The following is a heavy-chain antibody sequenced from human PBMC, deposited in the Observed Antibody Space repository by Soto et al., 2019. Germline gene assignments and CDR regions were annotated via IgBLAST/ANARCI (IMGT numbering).Heavy chain of an antibody. CDR3: ARVMTTVNWFDP. CDR2: ISYDGSNK. Sequence: GGSLRLSCAASGCTFSSYAMHWVRQAPGKGLEWVAVISYDGSNKYYADSVKGRFTISRDNSKNTLYLQMNSLRAEDTAVYYCARVMTTVNWFDPWGQGTLVTVSS. CDR1: GCTFSSYA. D-gene: IGHD4-4*01. J-gene: IGHJ5*02. V-gene: IGHV3-30-3*01.